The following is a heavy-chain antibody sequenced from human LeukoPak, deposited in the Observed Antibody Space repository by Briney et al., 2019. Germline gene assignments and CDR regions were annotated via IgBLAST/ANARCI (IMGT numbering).Heavy chain of an antibody. Sequence: ASVKVSCKASGYTFTSYYMHWVRQAPGQGLEWMGIINPSGGSTSYAQKLQGRVTMTRDTSTSTVYMELSSLRSEDTAVYYCARSEVVTARLHPYYFDYWGQGTLVTVSS. CDR2: INPSGGST. CDR3: ARSEVVTARLHPYYFDY. V-gene: IGHV1-46*01. J-gene: IGHJ4*02. CDR1: GYTFTSYY. D-gene: IGHD2-21*02.